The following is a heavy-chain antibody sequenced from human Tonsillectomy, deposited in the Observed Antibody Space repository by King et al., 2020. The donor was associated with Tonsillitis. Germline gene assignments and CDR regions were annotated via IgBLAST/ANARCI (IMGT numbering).Heavy chain of an antibody. CDR3: ARDWSGSSWYYGMDV. Sequence: VQLQESGPGLVKPSETLSLTCTVSGGSISSYYWSWIRQPAGKGLEWIGRVYTSGSTNYNPSLKSRVTMSVDTSKNQFSLKLRSVTAADTAVYYCARDWSGSSWYYGMDVWGQVTTVTVSS. CDR1: GGSISSYY. CDR2: VYTSGST. J-gene: IGHJ6*02. D-gene: IGHD6-13*01. V-gene: IGHV4-4*07.